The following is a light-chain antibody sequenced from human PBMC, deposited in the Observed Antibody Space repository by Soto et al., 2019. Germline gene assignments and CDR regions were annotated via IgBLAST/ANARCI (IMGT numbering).Light chain of an antibody. V-gene: IGLV2-14*01. CDR3: SSYTSSGTLV. CDR1: SSDVGGFNY. CDR2: EVS. J-gene: IGLJ3*02. Sequence: QSVLTQPASVSGSPGQSITISCTGTSSDVGGFNYVSWYQQHPGKAPELMIYEVSNRPSGVSNRFSGSKSGNTASLTISGLQAEDEADYYCSSYTSSGTLVFGGGTKLTVL.